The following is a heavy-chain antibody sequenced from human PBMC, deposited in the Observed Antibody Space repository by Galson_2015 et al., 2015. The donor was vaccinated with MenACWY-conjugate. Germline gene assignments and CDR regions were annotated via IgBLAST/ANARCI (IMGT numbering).Heavy chain of an antibody. J-gene: IGHJ4*02. CDR1: ELTFSSSW. Sequence: SLRLSCADSELTFSSSWMHWVRQAPGKGLVWVSRINSDGSSTTYADSVKGRFTISRDNARDTVFLQMNSLTAEDRAVYYCARGGFYETLDSWGQGTLVAVSS. D-gene: IGHD5/OR15-5a*01. CDR3: ARGGFYETLDS. V-gene: IGHV3-74*01. CDR2: INSDGSST.